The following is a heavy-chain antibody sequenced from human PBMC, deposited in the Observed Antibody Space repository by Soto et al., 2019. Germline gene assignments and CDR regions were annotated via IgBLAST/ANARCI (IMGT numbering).Heavy chain of an antibody. Sequence: QVQLQESGPGLVKPSQTLSLTCTVSGASISSGDHYWSWIRKPPGKGLEWIGYIYYSGTTYSRPSLQSRVTISVDTSKNQFSLKLNSVTAADTAVYYCARGAYSDSSSYFDYWGQGTLVPVSS. V-gene: IGHV4-30-4*01. CDR2: IYYSGTT. J-gene: IGHJ4*02. CDR1: GASISSGDHY. CDR3: ARGAYSDSSSYFDY. D-gene: IGHD6-6*01.